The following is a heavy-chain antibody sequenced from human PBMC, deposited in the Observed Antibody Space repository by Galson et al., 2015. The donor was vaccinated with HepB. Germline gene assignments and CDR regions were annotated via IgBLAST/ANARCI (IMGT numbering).Heavy chain of an antibody. D-gene: IGHD2-2*01. CDR2: IYYSGSA. V-gene: IGHV4-39*01. Sequence: ETLSLTCTVSGGSISSSSYYWGWIRQPPGKGLEWIGSIYYSGSAYYNPSLKSRVTISVDTSKNQFSLKLSSVTAADTAVYYCATDCSSTSCFDYWGQGTLVTVSS. CDR3: ATDCSSTSCFDY. J-gene: IGHJ4*02. CDR1: GGSISSSSYY.